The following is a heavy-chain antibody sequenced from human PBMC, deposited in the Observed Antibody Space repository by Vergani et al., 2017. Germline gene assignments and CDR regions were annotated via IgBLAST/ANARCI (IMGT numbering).Heavy chain of an antibody. J-gene: IGHJ4*02. CDR1: GGSISSYY. CDR2: IYTSGST. CDR3: ARHQGRYYYDSSGYYDY. D-gene: IGHD3-22*01. Sequence: QVQLQESGPGLVKPSETLSLTCTVSGGSISSYYWSWTRQPPGKGLEWIGYIYTSGSTNYNPSRKSRVTISVDTSKNQFSLKLSSVTAADTAVYYCARHQGRYYYDSSGYYDYWGQGTLVTVSS. V-gene: IGHV4-4*09.